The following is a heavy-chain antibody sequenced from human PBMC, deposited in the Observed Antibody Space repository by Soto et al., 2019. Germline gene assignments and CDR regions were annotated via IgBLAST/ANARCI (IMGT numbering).Heavy chain of an antibody. CDR3: ASLYNWNYGGNWFDP. CDR2: INAGNGNT. CDR1: GYTFTSYA. Sequence: ASVKVSCKASGYTFTSYAMHWVRQAPGQRLEWMGWINAGNGNTKYSQKFQGRVTITRDTSASTAYMELSSLRSEDTAVYYCASLYNWNYGGNWFDPWGQGTLVTAPQ. J-gene: IGHJ5*02. V-gene: IGHV1-3*01. D-gene: IGHD1-7*01.